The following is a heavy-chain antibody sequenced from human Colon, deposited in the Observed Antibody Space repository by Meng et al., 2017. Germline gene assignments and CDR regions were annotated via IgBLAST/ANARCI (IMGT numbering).Heavy chain of an antibody. CDR3: VRVRQYSFDY. D-gene: IGHD4-11*01. CDR2: TRNKANSYTT. V-gene: IGHV3-72*01. J-gene: IGHJ4*02. CDR1: GFTFSDHY. Sequence: GESLKISCAVSGFTFSDHYMDWVRQAPGKGLEWVGRTRNKANSYTTEYAASGKGRFTLSRDDSKNSLYLQMNSLKTEDTAVYYCVRVRQYSFDYWGRGTLVTVSS.